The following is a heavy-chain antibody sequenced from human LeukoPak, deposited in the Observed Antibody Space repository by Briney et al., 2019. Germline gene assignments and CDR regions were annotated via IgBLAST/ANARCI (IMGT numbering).Heavy chain of an antibody. D-gene: IGHD4/OR15-4a*01. V-gene: IGHV3-21*01. J-gene: IGHJ4*02. CDR3: ARGVSGATALDF. CDR2: ISIGSTYV. CDR1: GFTFSTYS. Sequence: PGGSLRLSCTASGFTFSTYSMSWVRQAPGKGLEWVSYISIGSTYVYYADSVKDRFTVSRDNAKNSLVLQMNSLRAEDTAVYYCARGVSGATALDFWGQGTLVTVSS.